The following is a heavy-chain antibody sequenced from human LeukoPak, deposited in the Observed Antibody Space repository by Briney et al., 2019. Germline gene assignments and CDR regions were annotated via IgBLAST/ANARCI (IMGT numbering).Heavy chain of an antibody. CDR1: GFTFSSYE. CDR2: ISDSGGTT. CDR3: VKGTDY. D-gene: IGHD1/OR15-1a*01. Sequence: GGSLRLSCAASGFTFSSYELNWARQAPGKGLEWVSAISDSGGTTYYADSVKGRFTISRDNSKNTLYLQMNSLRAEDTAIYYCVKGTDYWGQGTLVTVSS. V-gene: IGHV3-23*01. J-gene: IGHJ4*02.